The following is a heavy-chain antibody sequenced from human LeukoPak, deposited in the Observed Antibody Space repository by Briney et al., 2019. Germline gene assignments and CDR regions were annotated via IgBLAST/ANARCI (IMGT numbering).Heavy chain of an antibody. CDR1: GGSISNYY. Sequence: SETLSLTCTVSGGSISNYYWSWIRQPPGKGLEWIGYIYYSGSTNYNPSLKSRVTISVDTSKNQVSLKLSSVTAADTAVYYCARDVGATPGYFDYWGQGTLVTVSS. CDR2: IYYSGST. J-gene: IGHJ4*02. V-gene: IGHV4-59*01. CDR3: ARDVGATPGYFDY. D-gene: IGHD1-26*01.